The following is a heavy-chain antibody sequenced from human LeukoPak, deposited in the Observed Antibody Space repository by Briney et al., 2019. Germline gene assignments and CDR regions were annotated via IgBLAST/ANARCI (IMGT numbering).Heavy chain of an antibody. D-gene: IGHD5-24*01. CDR1: GFTFDDYA. CDR2: ISWNSGSI. J-gene: IGHJ4*02. CDR3: ARDREDGYNYLDY. Sequence: GGSLRLSCAASGFTFDDYAMHWVRQAPGKGLEWVSGISWNSGSIGYADSVKGRFTISRDNAKNSLYLQMNSLRAEDTAVYYCARDREDGYNYLDYWGQGTLVTVSS. V-gene: IGHV3-9*01.